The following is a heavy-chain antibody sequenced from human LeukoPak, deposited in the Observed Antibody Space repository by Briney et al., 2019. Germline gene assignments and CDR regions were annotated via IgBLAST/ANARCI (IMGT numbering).Heavy chain of an antibody. CDR3: AKELYFGSGSYPDY. CDR1: GFTFSSYG. J-gene: IGHJ4*02. D-gene: IGHD3-10*01. Sequence: GGSLRLSCAASGFTFSSYGTHWVRQAPGKGLEWVAVISHDGSDNHYADSVKGRFTISRDNSRNTVYLQMSSLRPEDTAVYFCAKELYFGSGSYPDYWGQGTLVRVSS. V-gene: IGHV3-30*18. CDR2: ISHDGSDN.